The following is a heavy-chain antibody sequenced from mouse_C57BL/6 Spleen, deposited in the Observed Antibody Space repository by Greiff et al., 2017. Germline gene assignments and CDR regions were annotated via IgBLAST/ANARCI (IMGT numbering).Heavy chain of an antibody. CDR3: AKENGLYDYDVRYFDV. D-gene: IGHD2-4*01. CDR1: GFSLTSYG. Sequence: VQLQQSGPGLVAPSQSLSITCTVSGFSLTSYGVSWVRQPPGKGLEWLGVIWGDGSTNYHSALISRLSISKDNSKSQVFLKLNSLQTDDTATYYCAKENGLYDYDVRYFDVWGTGTTVTVSS. J-gene: IGHJ1*03. V-gene: IGHV2-3*01. CDR2: IWGDGST.